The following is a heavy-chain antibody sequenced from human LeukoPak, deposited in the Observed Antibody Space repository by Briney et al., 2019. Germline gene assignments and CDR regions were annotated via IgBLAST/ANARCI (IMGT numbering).Heavy chain of an antibody. CDR3: AKYIFGSDYFEY. D-gene: IGHD5-18*01. CDR2: IFSSGTT. CDR1: GGSISGYY. Sequence: PSETLSLTCTVSGGSISGYYWSWIRQPAGKGLEWIGRIFSSGTTNYNPSLKSRVTMSVDTSKNHFSLKLSSVTAADTAVYYCAKYIFGSDYFEYRGQGTLVTISS. J-gene: IGHJ4*02. V-gene: IGHV4-4*07.